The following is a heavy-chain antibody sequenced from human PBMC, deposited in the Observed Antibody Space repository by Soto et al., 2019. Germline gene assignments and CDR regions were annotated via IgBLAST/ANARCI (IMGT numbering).Heavy chain of an antibody. D-gene: IGHD3-22*01. CDR1: GYTFTSYD. V-gene: IGHV1-8*01. CDR3: ARGPDYYDSSGYLVY. J-gene: IGHJ4*02. CDR2: MNPNSGNT. Sequence: QVQLVQSGAEVKKPGASVKVSCKASGYTFTSYDINWVRQATGQGLEWMGWMNPNSGNTGYAQKFQGRVTITADKSTSTAYMELSSLRSEDTAVYYCARGPDYYDSSGYLVYWGQGTLVTVSS.